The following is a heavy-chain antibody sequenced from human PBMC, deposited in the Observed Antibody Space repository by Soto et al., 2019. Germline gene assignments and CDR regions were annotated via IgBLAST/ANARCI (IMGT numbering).Heavy chain of an antibody. J-gene: IGHJ6*02. CDR1: GGSFSGYY. D-gene: IGHD6-13*01. CDR2: INHSGST. CDR3: ARGIAAAGTYLPGTRMDV. Sequence: TLSLTCAVYGGSFSGYYWSWIRQPPGKGLEWIGEINHSGSTNYNPSLKSRVTISVDTSKNQFSLKLSSVTAADTAVYYCARGIAAAGTYLPGTRMDVWGQGTTVTVSS. V-gene: IGHV4-34*01.